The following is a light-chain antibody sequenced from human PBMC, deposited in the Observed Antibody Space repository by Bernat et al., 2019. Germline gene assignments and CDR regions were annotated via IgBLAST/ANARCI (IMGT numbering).Light chain of an antibody. V-gene: IGLV1-40*01. CDR2: FST. CDR3: QSYDSSLNAWV. J-gene: IGLJ3*02. Sequence: QSVLTQPPSVSGAPGQRVILSCTGSSSNMGTDYTVSWYQQLPGAAPKVLIYFSTYRPSGVPDRFSASWSGTSASLVITGLHPEDEATDYCQSYDSSLNAWVFGGGTKLTVL. CDR1: SSNMGTDYT.